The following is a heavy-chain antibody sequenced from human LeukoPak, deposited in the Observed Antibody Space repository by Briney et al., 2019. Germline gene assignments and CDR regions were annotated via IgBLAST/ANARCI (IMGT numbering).Heavy chain of an antibody. J-gene: IGHJ4*02. V-gene: IGHV3-74*03. Sequence: GGSLRLSCAASGFTFSIYWMNWVRQVPGKGLVWVSRINSDGSDIKYADSLKGRFTISRDNAKNTLCLQMNSLRAEDTALYYCAREFFVDSWGQGTLVTVSS. CDR3: AREFFVDS. CDR2: INSDGSDI. CDR1: GFTFSIYW.